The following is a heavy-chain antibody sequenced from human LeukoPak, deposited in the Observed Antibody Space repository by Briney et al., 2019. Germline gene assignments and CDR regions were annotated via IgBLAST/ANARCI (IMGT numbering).Heavy chain of an antibody. D-gene: IGHD2-2*01. J-gene: IGHJ4*02. V-gene: IGHV3-23*01. CDR1: GFTFSSYA. CDR3: AKGYCSSTSCYTYYFDY. Sequence: GRSLRLSYAASGFTFSSYAMSWVRQAPGKGLEWVSAISGSGGSTYYADSVKGRFTISRDNSKNTLYLQMNSLRAEDTAVYYCAKGYCSSTSCYTYYFDYWGQGTLVTVSS. CDR2: ISGSGGST.